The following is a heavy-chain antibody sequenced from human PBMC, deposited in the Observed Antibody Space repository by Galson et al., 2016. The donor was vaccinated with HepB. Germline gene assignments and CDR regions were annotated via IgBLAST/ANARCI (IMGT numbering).Heavy chain of an antibody. D-gene: IGHD6-13*01. CDR1: GFTFSSHW. CDR2: LKSDGSST. CDR3: RIGAAGIDY. V-gene: IGHV3-74*01. J-gene: IGHJ4*02. Sequence: SLRLSCAASGFTFSSHWMHWVRQAPGKGLVCVSRLKSDGSSTYYTDSVKGRFTISRDNAKNTLYLQMNSLRAEDTAVYYCRIGAAGIDYWGQGTLGTVSS.